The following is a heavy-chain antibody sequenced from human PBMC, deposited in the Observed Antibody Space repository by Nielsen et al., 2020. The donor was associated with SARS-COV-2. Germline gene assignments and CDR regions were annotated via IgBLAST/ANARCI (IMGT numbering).Heavy chain of an antibody. D-gene: IGHD3-22*01. V-gene: IGHV4-34*01. CDR3: ARVDSSGPRAFDI. Sequence: SETLSLTCAVYGGSFSGYYWSWIRQPPGKGLEWIGEINHSGSTNYNPSLKSRVTISVDTSKNQFSLKLSPVTAADTAVYYCARVDSSGPRAFDIWGQGTMVTVSS. CDR2: INHSGST. J-gene: IGHJ3*02. CDR1: GGSFSGYY.